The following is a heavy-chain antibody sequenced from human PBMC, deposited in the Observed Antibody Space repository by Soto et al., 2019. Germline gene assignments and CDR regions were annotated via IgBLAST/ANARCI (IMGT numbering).Heavy chain of an antibody. J-gene: IGHJ6*02. V-gene: IGHV3-23*01. CDR3: AQTPGMELLVMLYYYGMDV. CDR2: ISGSGGST. Sequence: GGSLRLSCAASGFTFSSYAMSWVRQAPGKGLEWVSAISGSGGSTYYADSVKGRFTISRDNSKNTLYLQMNSLRAEDTAVYYCAQTPGMELLVMLYYYGMDVWGQGTTVTVSS. D-gene: IGHD1-7*01. CDR1: GFTFSSYA.